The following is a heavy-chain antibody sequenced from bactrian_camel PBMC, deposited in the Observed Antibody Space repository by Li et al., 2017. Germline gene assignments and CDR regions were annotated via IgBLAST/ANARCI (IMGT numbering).Heavy chain of an antibody. CDR2: ITGTGRT. Sequence: HVQLVESGGGSVQAGGSLRLSCVATGYTYTRCMGWFRQAPGKEREEVATITGTGRTTYAQSVEHRFTISRDNAKNTLYLQLNSLKTEDTAMYYCAEKEGRVVAGPGTHFGYWGQGTQVTVS. D-gene: IGHD6*01. V-gene: IGHV3S53*01. J-gene: IGHJ6*01. CDR3: AEKEGRVVAGPGTHFGY. CDR1: GYTYTRC.